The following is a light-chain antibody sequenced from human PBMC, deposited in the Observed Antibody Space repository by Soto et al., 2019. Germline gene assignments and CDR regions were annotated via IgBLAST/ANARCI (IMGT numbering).Light chain of an antibody. Sequence: LTQPASVPGSPGQSITISCTGTSSDVGGYKYVSWYQQHPGKAPKLMIYDVSNRPSGVSDRFSGSKSGNTASLTISGHQAEDEADYYCSSFTSSNTQVFGGGTKVTVL. J-gene: IGLJ2*01. CDR1: SSDVGGYKY. CDR2: DVS. CDR3: SSFTSSNTQV. V-gene: IGLV2-14*01.